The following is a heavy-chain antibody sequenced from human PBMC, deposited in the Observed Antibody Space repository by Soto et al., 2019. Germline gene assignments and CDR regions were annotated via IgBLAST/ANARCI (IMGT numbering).Heavy chain of an antibody. CDR3: ARDPGVLWFGGPSDALDI. Sequence: SVKVSCKASGYTFNSYYLRWVRQEHGQGLEWMGIINPSGGGTSYAQKFQGRVTMTRDTSTSTVYMELSSLRSEDTAVYYCARDPGVLWFGGPSDALDIWGQGTMVTVSS. D-gene: IGHD3-10*01. CDR1: GYTFNSYY. J-gene: IGHJ3*02. V-gene: IGHV1-46*02. CDR2: INPSGGGT.